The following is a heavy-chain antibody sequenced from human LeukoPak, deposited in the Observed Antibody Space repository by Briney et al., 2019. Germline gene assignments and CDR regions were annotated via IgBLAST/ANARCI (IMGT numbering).Heavy chain of an antibody. J-gene: IGHJ4*02. CDR2: INPGGGST. CDR3: ARDVRGIVGMDYFDY. CDR1: GYTFINYY. Sequence: ASVKVSCKASGYTFINYYMHWVRQAPGQGLEWMGIINPGGGSTSYAQKFQGRVTMTRDTSTSTVYMELSSLRCEDTAVYYCARDVRGIVGMDYFDYWGQGTLVTVSS. D-gene: IGHD3-22*01. V-gene: IGHV1-46*01.